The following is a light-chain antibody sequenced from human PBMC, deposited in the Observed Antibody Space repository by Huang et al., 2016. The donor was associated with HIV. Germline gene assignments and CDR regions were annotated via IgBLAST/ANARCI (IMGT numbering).Light chain of an antibody. CDR3: QQYYNTSP. V-gene: IGKV1-NL1*01. CDR1: KGICNS. CDR2: AAS. J-gene: IGKJ5*01. Sequence: DIQMTQSPSSLSASVGDRVTITCRASKGICNSLAWYQQKPVKAPKLLLFAASRFEKGVPSRFSGSASGTDYSLTSSRIQPEDFATYYRQQYYNTSPFGQGTRLEIK.